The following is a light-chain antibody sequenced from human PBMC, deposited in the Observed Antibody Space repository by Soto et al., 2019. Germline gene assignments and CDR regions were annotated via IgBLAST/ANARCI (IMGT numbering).Light chain of an antibody. J-gene: IGKJ5*01. CDR3: QQYYGLPPLT. V-gene: IGKV1-33*01. CDR2: HAS. Sequence: DIQVTQYPYSLSASIGDRVTITCQASQNITNNLSWYQQKPGKAPNLLIYHASKLAKGVTSRFSGSGSGTDFSFIITSLQREDLATYYCQQYYGLPPLTFGQGTLLEIK. CDR1: QNITNN.